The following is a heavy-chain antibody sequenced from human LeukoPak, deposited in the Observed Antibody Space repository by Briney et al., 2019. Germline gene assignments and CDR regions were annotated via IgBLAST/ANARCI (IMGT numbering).Heavy chain of an antibody. D-gene: IGHD3-10*01. V-gene: IGHV3-53*01. CDR1: GFTVSSNS. J-gene: IGHJ4*02. CDR2: IYSGGNT. Sequence: PGGSLRPSCTVSGFTVSSNSMSWVRQAPGKGLEWVSFIYSGGNTHYSDSVKGRFTISRDNAKNTVFLQMSSLRAEDTALYYCARKSASGNYPLDYWGQGTLVTVSS. CDR3: ARKSASGNYPLDY.